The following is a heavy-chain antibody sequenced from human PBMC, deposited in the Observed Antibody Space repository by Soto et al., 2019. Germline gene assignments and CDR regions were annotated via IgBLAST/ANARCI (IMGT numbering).Heavy chain of an antibody. CDR2: ISAHNGNT. J-gene: IGHJ4*02. CDR1: GYTFTSYG. V-gene: IGHV1-18*01. CDR3: ARVRDFWSGHPFDY. D-gene: IGHD3-3*01. Sequence: QVQLVQSGAEVKKPGASVTVACKASGYTFTSYGISWVRQAPGQGREWTGWISAHNGNTNYAQKLQGRVTVTTDTSTSTAYMELRSLRSDDTAVYYCARVRDFWSGHPFDYWGQGTLVTVSS.